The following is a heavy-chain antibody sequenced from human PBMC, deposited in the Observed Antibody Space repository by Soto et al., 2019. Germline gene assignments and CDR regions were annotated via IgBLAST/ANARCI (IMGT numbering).Heavy chain of an antibody. CDR2: ISYDGSNK. V-gene: IGHV3-30-3*01. D-gene: IGHD5-18*01. Sequence: QVQLVESGGGVVQPGRSLRLSCAASGFTFSSYAMHWVRQAPGKGLEWVAVISYDGSNKYYADSVKGRFTISRDNSKNTLYLQMTSLRAEDTAVYYCARDQEEYSYGLKDDAFDIWGQGTMVTVSS. CDR3: ARDQEEYSYGLKDDAFDI. CDR1: GFTFSSYA. J-gene: IGHJ3*02.